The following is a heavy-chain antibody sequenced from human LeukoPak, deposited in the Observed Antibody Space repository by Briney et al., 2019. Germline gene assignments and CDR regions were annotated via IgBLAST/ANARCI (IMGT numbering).Heavy chain of an antibody. D-gene: IGHD2-2*01. CDR3: ARAPLHLAMYHYFDY. CDR2: ISTSSSYI. J-gene: IGHJ4*02. CDR1: GFTFSTYS. V-gene: IGHV3-21*01. Sequence: GGSLRLSCAASGFTFSTYSMNWVRQAPGKGLEWVSYISTSSSYIHYADSVNGRFTISGDNAKKSLFLQMNSLRAEDTAVYYCARAPLHLAMYHYFDYWGQGTLVTVSS.